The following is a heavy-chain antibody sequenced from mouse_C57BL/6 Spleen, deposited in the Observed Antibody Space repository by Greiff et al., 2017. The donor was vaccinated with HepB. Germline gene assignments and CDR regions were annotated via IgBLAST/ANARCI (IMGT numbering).Heavy chain of an antibody. CDR2: ISSGSSTI. D-gene: IGHD1-1*01. Sequence: EVQVVESGGGLVKPGGSLKLSCAASGFTFSDYGMHWVRQAPEKGLEWVAYISSGSSTIYYADTVKGRFTISRDNAKNTLFLQMTSLRSEDTAMYYCARPSDGSSYDYLDYWGQGTTLTVSS. CDR1: GFTFSDYG. CDR3: ARPSDGSSYDYLDY. J-gene: IGHJ2*01. V-gene: IGHV5-17*01.